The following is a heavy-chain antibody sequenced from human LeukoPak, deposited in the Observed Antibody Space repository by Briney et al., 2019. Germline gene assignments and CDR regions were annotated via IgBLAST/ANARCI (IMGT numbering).Heavy chain of an antibody. CDR1: GFTFSSHG. CDR2: ISSGSTYI. J-gene: IGHJ4*02. V-gene: IGHV3-21*01. Sequence: PGGSLRLSCVASGFTFSSHGMNWVRQAPGKGLEWVSSISSGSTYIYYADSVKGRLTISRDNVKNSVYLQMNSLRVEDTAVYYCARDPAPGYYDILTGYYRGGPFDYWGQGTLVTVSS. CDR3: ARDPAPGYYDILTGYYRGGPFDY. D-gene: IGHD3-9*01.